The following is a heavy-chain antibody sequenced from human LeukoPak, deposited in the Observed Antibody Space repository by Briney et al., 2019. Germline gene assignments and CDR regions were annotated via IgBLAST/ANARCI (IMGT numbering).Heavy chain of an antibody. Sequence: SVKVSCKASGGTFSSYAISWVRQAPGQGLEWMGRIIPILGIANYAQKFQGRVTITADKSTSTAYMELSSLRSEDTAAYYCARDCSGGSCYPDFDYWGQGTLVTVSS. CDR3: ARDCSGGSCYPDFDY. V-gene: IGHV1-69*04. J-gene: IGHJ4*02. CDR2: IIPILGIA. CDR1: GGTFSSYA. D-gene: IGHD2-15*01.